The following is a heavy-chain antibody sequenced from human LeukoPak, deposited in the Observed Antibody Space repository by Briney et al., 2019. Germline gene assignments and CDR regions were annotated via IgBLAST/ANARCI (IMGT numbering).Heavy chain of an antibody. CDR2: IKQDGSEK. CDR1: GFTFSSYW. Sequence: GGSLRLSCAASGFTFSSYWMSWVRQAPGKGLEWVANIKQDGSEKYYVDSVKGRFTISRDNAKNSLYLQMNSLRAEDTAVYYCARGKWYYYDSSGYPFDYWGQGTLVTVSS. J-gene: IGHJ4*02. V-gene: IGHV3-7*01. D-gene: IGHD3-22*01. CDR3: ARGKWYYYDSSGYPFDY.